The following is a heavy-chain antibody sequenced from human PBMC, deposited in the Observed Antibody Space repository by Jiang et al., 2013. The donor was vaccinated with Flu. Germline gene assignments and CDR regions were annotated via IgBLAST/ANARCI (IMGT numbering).Heavy chain of an antibody. CDR1: GFTFSSYA. Sequence: GFTFSSYAMHWVRQAPGKGVEWVAVISYDGSNKYYADSVKGRVTISRDNSKNTLYLQMNSLRAEDTAVYYCARESYCSSTSCPGGFDIWGQGTMVTVSS. CDR2: ISYDGSNK. J-gene: IGHJ3*02. D-gene: IGHD2-2*01. CDR3: ARESYCSSTSCPGGFDI. V-gene: IGHV3-30-3*01.